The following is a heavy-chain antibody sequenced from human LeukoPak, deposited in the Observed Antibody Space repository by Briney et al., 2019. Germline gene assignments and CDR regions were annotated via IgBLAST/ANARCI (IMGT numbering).Heavy chain of an antibody. Sequence: GGSLRLSCAASGFTFSSYAMSWVRQAPGKGLEWVSAISGSGGSTYYADSVKGRFTISRDDSKNTLYLQMNSLRAEDTAVYYCAKSESGMVAAPFDYWGQGTLVTVSS. J-gene: IGHJ4*02. V-gene: IGHV3-23*01. D-gene: IGHD2-15*01. CDR2: ISGSGGST. CDR3: AKSESGMVAAPFDY. CDR1: GFTFSSYA.